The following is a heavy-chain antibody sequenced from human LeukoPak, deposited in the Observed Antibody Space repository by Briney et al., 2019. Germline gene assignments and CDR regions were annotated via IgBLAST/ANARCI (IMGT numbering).Heavy chain of an antibody. D-gene: IGHD5-24*01. J-gene: IGHJ4*02. CDR3: ARGGGWLQFFDY. V-gene: IGHV4-34*01. CDR1: GGSFSGYY. Sequence: SETLSLTCAVYGGSFSGYYWSWIRQPPGKGLEWIGEINHSGSTNYNPSLKSRVTISVDTSENQFSLKLSSVTAADTAVYYCARGGGWLQFFDYWGQGTLVTVSS. CDR2: INHSGST.